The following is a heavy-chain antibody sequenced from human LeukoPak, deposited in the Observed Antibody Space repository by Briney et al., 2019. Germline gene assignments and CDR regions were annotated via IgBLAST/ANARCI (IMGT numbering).Heavy chain of an antibody. D-gene: IGHD1-26*01. J-gene: IGHJ4*02. Sequence: RSLRLSCAASGFTFSSYGMHWVRQAPGKGLEWVAVIWYDGSNKYYADSVKGRFTISRDNSKNTLYLQMNSLRAEDTAVYYCARDRQGATGFDYWGQGTLVTVSS. CDR2: IWYDGSNK. V-gene: IGHV3-33*01. CDR1: GFTFSSYG. CDR3: ARDRQGATGFDY.